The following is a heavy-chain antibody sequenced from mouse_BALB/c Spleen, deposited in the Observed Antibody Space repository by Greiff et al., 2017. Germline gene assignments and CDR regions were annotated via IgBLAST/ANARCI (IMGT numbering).Heavy chain of an antibody. CDR3: ARDGDYYGSSGAMDY. D-gene: IGHD1-1*01. Sequence: EVKLQESGGGLVKPGGSLKLSCAASGFTFSDYYMYWVRQTPEKRLEWVATISDGGSYTYYPDSVKGRFTISRDNAKNNLYLQMSSLKSEDTAMYYCARDGDYYGSSGAMDYWGQGTSVTVSS. J-gene: IGHJ4*01. V-gene: IGHV5-4*02. CDR2: ISDGGSYT. CDR1: GFTFSDYY.